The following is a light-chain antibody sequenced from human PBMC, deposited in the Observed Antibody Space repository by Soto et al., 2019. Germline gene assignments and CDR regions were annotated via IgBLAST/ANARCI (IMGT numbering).Light chain of an antibody. CDR2: GAS. J-gene: IGKJ2*01. CDR3: QQYGNSPPYT. CDR1: QSLSSSY. V-gene: IGKV3-20*01. Sequence: EIVLTQSPGTLSLSPGERATLSCRASQSLSSSYLAWYQQKSGQAPRLLIYGASSRATGIPDRFSGSGSGTDFTLTISRLEPEDFAVYYCQQYGNSPPYTFGQGTKVDIK.